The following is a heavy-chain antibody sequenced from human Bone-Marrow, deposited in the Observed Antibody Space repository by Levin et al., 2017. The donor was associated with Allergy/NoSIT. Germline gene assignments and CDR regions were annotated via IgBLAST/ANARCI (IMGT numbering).Heavy chain of an antibody. D-gene: IGHD3-16*01. V-gene: IGHV5-51*01. CDR3: ARQRSYDYVSGSSGVFDI. Sequence: KVSCKGSGYSFTNYWIGWVRQMPGEGLEWMGIIYPGDSDTRYSPSFQGQVTISADKSITTAYLQWSGLKASDTAIYYCARQRSYDYVSGSSGVFDIWGQGTMVTVSS. J-gene: IGHJ3*02. CDR2: IYPGDSDT. CDR1: GYSFTNYW.